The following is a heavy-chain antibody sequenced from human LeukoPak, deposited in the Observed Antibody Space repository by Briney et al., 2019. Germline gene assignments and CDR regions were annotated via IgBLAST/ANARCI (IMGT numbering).Heavy chain of an antibody. V-gene: IGHV3-7*01. CDR3: ARDCAFRLDS. Sequence: PGGSLRLSCAASGFTFTSYWMTWVRQAPGKGLEWVANIRQDGSDKNYADSVKGRFTISRDNGKNSVHLEMNNLRVEDTAVYYCARDCAFRLDSWGQGILVTVAT. CDR1: GFTFTSYW. CDR2: IRQDGSDK. J-gene: IGHJ4*02. D-gene: IGHD2-21*01.